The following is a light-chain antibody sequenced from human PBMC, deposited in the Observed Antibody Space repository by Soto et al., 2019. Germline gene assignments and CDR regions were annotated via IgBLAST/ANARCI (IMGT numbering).Light chain of an antibody. CDR2: GSS. CDR3: QQRSDWPST. V-gene: IGKV3-11*01. J-gene: IGKJ4*01. Sequence: IVLTQSPATLSVSPGERVTLSCRASENVGTNLAWYQQRPGQPPRLLIYGSSNRATGIPARFSGSGSGTDFTLTISSLEPEDFAVYYCQQRSDWPSTFGGGTKVQIK. CDR1: ENVGTN.